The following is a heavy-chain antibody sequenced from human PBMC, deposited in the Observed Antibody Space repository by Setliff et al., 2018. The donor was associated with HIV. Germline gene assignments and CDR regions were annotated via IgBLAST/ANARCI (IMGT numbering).Heavy chain of an antibody. J-gene: IGHJ4*02. CDR1: GYSFTTYS. CDR3: ARDGYYYDSSGHLAYYFDY. V-gene: IGHV7-4-1*02. CDR2: ISSNTGNP. D-gene: IGHD3-22*01. Sequence: EASVKVSCKASGYSFTTYSLNWVRQVPGQGVEWMGWISSNTGNPTYAQDFTGRFVFSLDTSVSTAYLQISSLKAEDIAVYYCARDGYYYDSSGHLAYYFDYWGQGTLVTVSS.